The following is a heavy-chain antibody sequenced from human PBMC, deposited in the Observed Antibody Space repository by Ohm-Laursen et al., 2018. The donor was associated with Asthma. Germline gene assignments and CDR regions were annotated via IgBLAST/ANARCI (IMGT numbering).Heavy chain of an antibody. V-gene: IGHV3-72*01. CDR3: ARGTYPVGAHDS. CDR2: SRNKANNYYT. D-gene: IGHD1-26*01. Sequence: GSLRLSCAASGFTFSDHYMDWVRQAPGKGLEWVGRSRNKANNYYTDYAASVRGRFTISRDESRDSLDLQMNSLKIEDTAVYYCARGTYPVGAHDSWGQGTLVTVSS. J-gene: IGHJ4*02. CDR1: GFTFSDHY.